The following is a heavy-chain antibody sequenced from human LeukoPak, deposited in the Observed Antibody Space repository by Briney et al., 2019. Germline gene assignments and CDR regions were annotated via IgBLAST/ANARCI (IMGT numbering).Heavy chain of an antibody. CDR3: AREHGRSGYFDY. D-gene: IGHD3-22*01. CDR2: ISSSGSTI. CDR1: GFTFSDYY. J-gene: IGHJ4*02. Sequence: GGSLRLSCAASGFTFSDYYMSWIRQAPGKGLEWLSYISSSGSTIYYADSVKGRFTISRDNSKNTLYLQLSSLRVEDTAVYYCAREHGRSGYFDYWGQGTLVSVSS. V-gene: IGHV3-11*04.